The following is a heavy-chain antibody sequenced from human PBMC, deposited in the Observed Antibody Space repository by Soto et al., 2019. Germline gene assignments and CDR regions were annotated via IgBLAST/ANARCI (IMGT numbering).Heavy chain of an antibody. Sequence: SETLSLTCTVSGASITGTSYWSWIRQPAGKGLEWIGRFSLSGTTNYNPSLRSRVTMSADVSKNQFSLRLTSVTAADTALYYCARGMTPPGAPAWYYFDSWRQGTLVTVSS. CDR2: FSLSGTT. D-gene: IGHD2-8*02. CDR3: ARGMTPPGAPAWYYFDS. CDR1: GASITGTSY. J-gene: IGHJ4*02. V-gene: IGHV4-4*07.